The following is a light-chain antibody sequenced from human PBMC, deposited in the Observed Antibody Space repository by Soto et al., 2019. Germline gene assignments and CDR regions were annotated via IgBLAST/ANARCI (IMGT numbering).Light chain of an antibody. J-gene: IGKJ1*01. CDR1: QSVSSSY. V-gene: IGKV3-20*01. CDR3: QQYGSSPQP. CDR2: GAS. Sequence: VLSMSPAAVSLTPGERATLSCRASQSVSSSYLAWYQQKPGQAPRLLIYGASSRATGIPGRFSGSGSGTDFTLTISRLEPEDFAVYYCQQYGSSPQPSGQRTNV.